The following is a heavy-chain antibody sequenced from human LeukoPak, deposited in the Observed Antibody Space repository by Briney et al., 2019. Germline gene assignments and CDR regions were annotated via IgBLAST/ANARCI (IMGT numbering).Heavy chain of an antibody. CDR1: GFTFTDYY. J-gene: IGHJ4*02. V-gene: IGHV3-11*01. CDR3: ARDYNS. CDR2: ISPSGTVI. Sequence: GGSLRLFCSASGFTFTDYYMSWIRQAPGKGLEWVSYISPSGTVIYYGDSVKGRFTISRDNAEKSLFLQMNSLRAEDTAVYYCARDYNSWGQGTLVTVSS. D-gene: IGHD3-10*01.